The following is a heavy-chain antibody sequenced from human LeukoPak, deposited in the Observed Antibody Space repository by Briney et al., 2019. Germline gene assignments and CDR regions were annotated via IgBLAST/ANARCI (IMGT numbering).Heavy chain of an antibody. J-gene: IGHJ4*02. CDR3: ARAYYDILTGYSEFDY. V-gene: IGHV3-53*01. CDR1: GFTVSSNY. Sequence: LGGSLRLSCAASGFTVSSNYMSWVRQAPGKGLEWVSVIYSGGSTYYADSVKGRFTISRDNSKNTLYLQMNSLRAEDTAVYYCARAYYDILTGYSEFDYWGQGTLVTVSS. D-gene: IGHD3-9*01. CDR2: IYSGGST.